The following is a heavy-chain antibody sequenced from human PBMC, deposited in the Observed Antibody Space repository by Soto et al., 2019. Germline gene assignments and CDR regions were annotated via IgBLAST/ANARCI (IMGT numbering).Heavy chain of an antibody. V-gene: IGHV4-31*03. Sequence: QVQLQESGPGLVKPSQTLSLTCTVSGGSISSGGYYWSWIRQHPGKGLEWIGYIYYSGSTYYNPSLESRVTISVDTSQNQFSLKRSSGTAADTAVYYCARGLRFWSGLKGAGWAFDYWGQGTLVSVSS. J-gene: IGHJ4*02. CDR3: ARGLRFWSGLKGAGWAFDY. D-gene: IGHD3-3*01. CDR1: GGSISSGGYY. CDR2: IYYSGST.